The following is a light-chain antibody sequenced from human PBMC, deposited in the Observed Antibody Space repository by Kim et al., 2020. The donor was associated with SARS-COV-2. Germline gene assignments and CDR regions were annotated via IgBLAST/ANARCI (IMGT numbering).Light chain of an antibody. Sequence: SLSPGESSTLSCRASQSVDSNSLVWYQQKPGQATRLLIYGASSRATGIADRFSGSGTGTDFTLTISRLEPEDFAVYYCQQYGGSVFGGGTKVDIK. V-gene: IGKV3-20*01. CDR1: QSVDSNS. CDR3: QQYGGSV. CDR2: GAS. J-gene: IGKJ4*02.